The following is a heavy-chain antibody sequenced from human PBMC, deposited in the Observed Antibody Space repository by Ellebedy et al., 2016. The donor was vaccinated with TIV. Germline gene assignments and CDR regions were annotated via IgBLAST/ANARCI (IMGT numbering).Heavy chain of an antibody. V-gene: IGHV1-3*01. CDR2: FNAGDGGA. Sequence: AASVKVSCKASGYTFTHYGIQWVRQAPGQGLEWMGWFNAGDGGARYSERFKDRVTMTRDTYATTAYLEVSRLTSEDTAVYYCARSGDSWSVDFWGQGTLVLVSS. CDR3: ARSGDSWSVDF. J-gene: IGHJ4*02. D-gene: IGHD6-13*01. CDR1: GYTFTHYG.